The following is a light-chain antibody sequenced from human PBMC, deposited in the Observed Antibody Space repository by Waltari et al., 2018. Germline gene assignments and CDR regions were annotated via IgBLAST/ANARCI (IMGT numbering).Light chain of an antibody. CDR3: QQYYNAPLT. CDR2: WAA. CDR1: QSILYRSSNRNA. Sequence: DIVMTQSPDSLAVSLGERATINCKSSQSILYRSSNRNALAWYQQKPGQPPKLLFFWAATREYGAPDRFSVSGSGTDFTLTISSLQAEDVAVYYCQQYYNAPLTFGQGTKVEIK. V-gene: IGKV4-1*01. J-gene: IGKJ1*01.